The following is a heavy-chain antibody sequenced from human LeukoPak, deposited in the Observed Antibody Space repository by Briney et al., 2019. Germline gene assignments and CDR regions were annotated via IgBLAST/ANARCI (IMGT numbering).Heavy chain of an antibody. Sequence: GGSLRLSCAASGFTFSNYWMSWVRQAPGKGLEWVANIKQDGSEKYYVDSVKGRFTISRDNAKNSLYLQMNSLRAEDTAVYYCARAYHDILTGYHHDAFDIWGQGTMVTVPS. D-gene: IGHD3-9*01. J-gene: IGHJ3*02. CDR2: IKQDGSEK. CDR1: GFTFSNYW. CDR3: ARAYHDILTGYHHDAFDI. V-gene: IGHV3-7*01.